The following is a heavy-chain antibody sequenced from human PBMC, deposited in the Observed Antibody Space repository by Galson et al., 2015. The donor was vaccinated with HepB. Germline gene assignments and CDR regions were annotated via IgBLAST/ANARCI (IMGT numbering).Heavy chain of an antibody. CDR2: ISSSSSYT. D-gene: IGHD6-13*01. V-gene: IGHV3-21*05. Sequence: SLRLSCAASGFTFSSYSMNWVRQAPGKGLEWVSYISSSSSYTNYADSVKGRFTISRDNAKNSLYLQMNSLRAEDTAVYYCARGAYSSSWYWRAFDIWGQGTMVTVSS. CDR1: GFTFSSYS. J-gene: IGHJ3*02. CDR3: ARGAYSSSWYWRAFDI.